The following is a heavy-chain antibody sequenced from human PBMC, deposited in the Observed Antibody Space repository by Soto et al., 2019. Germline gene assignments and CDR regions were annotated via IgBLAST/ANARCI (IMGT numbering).Heavy chain of an antibody. Sequence: ASVEVSCKASGYTFTSYGISWVRQAPGQGLEWMGWISAYNGNTNYAQKLQGRVTMTTDTSTSTAYMELRSLRSDDTAVYYCARDLLERYYYYYYGMDVWGQGTTVTVSS. CDR1: GYTFTSYG. CDR2: ISAYNGNT. V-gene: IGHV1-18*01. J-gene: IGHJ6*02. CDR3: ARDLLERYYYYYYGMDV. D-gene: IGHD1-1*01.